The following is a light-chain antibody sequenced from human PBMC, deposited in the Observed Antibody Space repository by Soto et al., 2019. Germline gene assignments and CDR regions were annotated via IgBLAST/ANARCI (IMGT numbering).Light chain of an antibody. Sequence: DIQMTQSRSTLSASIGDRVTITCRASESIRTWLAWYQHKPGKAPKFLIYDASSLESGVPSRFSGSGSGTEFTLTISNLQPDDFATYFCQQYHNYPRTFGQGTKVDIK. CDR1: ESIRTW. CDR2: DAS. V-gene: IGKV1-5*01. CDR3: QQYHNYPRT. J-gene: IGKJ1*01.